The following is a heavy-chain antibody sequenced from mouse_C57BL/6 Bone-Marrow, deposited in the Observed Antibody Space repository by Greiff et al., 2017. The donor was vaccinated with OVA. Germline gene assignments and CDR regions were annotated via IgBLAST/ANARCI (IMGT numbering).Heavy chain of an antibody. CDR1: GYTFTSYW. J-gene: IGHJ2*01. V-gene: IGHV1-55*01. CDR2: IYPGSGST. Sequence: QVQLQQPGAELVKPGASVKMSCKASGYTFTSYWITWVKQRPGQGLEWIGDIYPGSGSTNYNEKFKSKATLTVDTSSSTAYMQLSSLTSEDSAVYYCAKLRGATVVAERDYWGQGTTLTVSS. D-gene: IGHD1-1*01. CDR3: AKLRGATVVAERDY.